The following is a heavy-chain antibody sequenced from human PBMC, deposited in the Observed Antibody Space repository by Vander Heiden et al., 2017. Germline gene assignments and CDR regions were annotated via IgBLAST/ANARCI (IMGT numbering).Heavy chain of an antibody. Sequence: QVQLVQPGAEVTTPGSSVKVSCKASGGTFSSYAISWVRQAPGQGLEWMGGIIPIFGTANYAQKFQGRVTITADESTSTAYMELSSLRSEDTAVYYCARREEFWSGKYYGMDVWGQGTTVTVSS. D-gene: IGHD3-3*01. CDR1: GGTFSSYA. CDR2: IIPIFGTA. V-gene: IGHV1-69*01. J-gene: IGHJ6*02. CDR3: ARREEFWSGKYYGMDV.